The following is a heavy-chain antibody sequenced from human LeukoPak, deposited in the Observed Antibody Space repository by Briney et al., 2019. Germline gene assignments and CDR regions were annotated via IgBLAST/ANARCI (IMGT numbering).Heavy chain of an antibody. V-gene: IGHV4-61*02. Sequence: SETLSLTCTVSGGSISSGSYYWSWIRQPAGKGLEWIGRIYTSGSTNYNPSLKSRVTISVDTSKNQFSLKLSSVTAADTAIYYCARAYSSSWYLNWFDPWGQGTLVTVSS. CDR2: IYTSGST. CDR3: ARAYSSSWYLNWFDP. D-gene: IGHD6-13*01. J-gene: IGHJ5*02. CDR1: GGSISSGSYY.